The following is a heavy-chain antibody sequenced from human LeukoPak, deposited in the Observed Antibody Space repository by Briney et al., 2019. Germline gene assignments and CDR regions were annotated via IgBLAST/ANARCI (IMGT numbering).Heavy chain of an antibody. D-gene: IGHD1-26*01. Sequence: GGSLRLSCAASGFTFSGFAMSWVRQTPGKGLEWVSGISGSGDNTLYADSVKGRFTISRDNSKNTLYLEMNSLRAEDTAIYYCAKMKGHPLPKYYMDVWGQGTTVTVSS. CDR2: ISGSGDNT. CDR3: AKMKGHPLPKYYMDV. CDR1: GFTFSGFA. V-gene: IGHV3-23*01. J-gene: IGHJ6*01.